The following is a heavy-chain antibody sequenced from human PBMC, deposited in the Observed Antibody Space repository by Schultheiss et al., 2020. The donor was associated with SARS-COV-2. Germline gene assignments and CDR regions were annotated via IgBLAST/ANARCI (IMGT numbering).Heavy chain of an antibody. Sequence: GESLKISCAASGFTFSSYAMHWVRQAPGKGLEWVAVISYDGSNKYYADSVKGRFTISRDNAKNSLYLQMNSLRAEDTAVYYCARDETILLGDAFDIWGQGTMVTVSS. V-gene: IGHV3-30-3*01. CDR1: GFTFSSYA. CDR2: ISYDGSNK. D-gene: IGHD2-21*01. J-gene: IGHJ3*02. CDR3: ARDETILLGDAFDI.